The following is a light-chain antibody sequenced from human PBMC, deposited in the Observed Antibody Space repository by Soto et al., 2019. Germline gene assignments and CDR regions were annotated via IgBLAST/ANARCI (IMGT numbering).Light chain of an antibody. J-gene: IGLJ2*01. V-gene: IGLV2-11*01. CDR1: SSDVGGYNY. Sequence: QSALTQPRSVSGSPGQSVTISCTGSSSDVGGYNYVSWYQHCPGKAPRLFIYDVYNRPSGVPDRFSGSKSGNTASLTISGLQADDEADYYCCSYAGTYTVVFGGGTKLTVL. CDR2: DVY. CDR3: CSYAGTYTVV.